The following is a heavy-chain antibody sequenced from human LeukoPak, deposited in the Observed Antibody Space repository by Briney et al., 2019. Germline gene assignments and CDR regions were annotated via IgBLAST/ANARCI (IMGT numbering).Heavy chain of an antibody. CDR1: GGSFGGYY. D-gene: IGHD5-18*01. Sequence: SETLSLTCAVYGGSFGGYYWSWIRQPPGKGLEWIGEINHSGSTNYNPSLKSRVTISVDTSKNQFSLKLSSVTAADTAVYYCARGYSYGSRFRYWGQGTLVTVSS. CDR3: ARGYSYGSRFRY. CDR2: INHSGST. J-gene: IGHJ4*02. V-gene: IGHV4-34*01.